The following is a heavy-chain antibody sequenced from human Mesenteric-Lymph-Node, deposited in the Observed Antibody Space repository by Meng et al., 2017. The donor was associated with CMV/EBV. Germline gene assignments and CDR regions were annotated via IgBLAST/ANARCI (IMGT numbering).Heavy chain of an antibody. V-gene: IGHV1-18*01. Sequence: ASVKVSCKASGYTFISYGINWVRQAPGQGLEWMGWITPHNGNTDNAQKFHGRVTMTTDTSTSTAYMELTSLRSDDTAMYYCARARIEVNRGVVILSDYWGQGTLVTVSS. CDR2: ITPHNGNT. CDR1: GYTFISYG. CDR3: ARARIEVNRGVVILSDY. J-gene: IGHJ4*02. D-gene: IGHD3-10*01.